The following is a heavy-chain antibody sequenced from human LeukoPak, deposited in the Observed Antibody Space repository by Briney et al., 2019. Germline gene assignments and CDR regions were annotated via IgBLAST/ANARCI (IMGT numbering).Heavy chain of an antibody. CDR2: ISSSSSYI. CDR3: ASRPGAYYYYGMDV. V-gene: IGHV3-21*01. D-gene: IGHD3-10*01. Sequence: PGGSLRLSCAASGFTFSSYSMNWVRKAPGKGLEWVSSISSSSSYIYYADSVKGRFTISRDNAKNSLYLQMNSLRAEDTAVYYCASRPGAYYYYGMDVWGKGTTVTVSS. CDR1: GFTFSSYS. J-gene: IGHJ6*04.